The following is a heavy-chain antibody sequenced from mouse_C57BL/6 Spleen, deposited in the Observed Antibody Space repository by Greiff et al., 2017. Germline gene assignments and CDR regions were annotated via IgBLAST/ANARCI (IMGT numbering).Heavy chain of an antibody. V-gene: IGHV1-5*01. CDR1: GYTFTSYW. D-gene: IGHD2-4*01. CDR2: IYPGNSDT. CDR3: TKGYYDYPYFDY. Sequence: EVQRVESGTVLARPGASVKMSCKTSGYTFTSYWMHWVKQRPGQGLEWIGAIYPGNSDTSYNQKFKGKAKLTAVTSASTAYMELSSLTNEDSAVYYCTKGYYDYPYFDYWGQGTTLTVSS. J-gene: IGHJ2*01.